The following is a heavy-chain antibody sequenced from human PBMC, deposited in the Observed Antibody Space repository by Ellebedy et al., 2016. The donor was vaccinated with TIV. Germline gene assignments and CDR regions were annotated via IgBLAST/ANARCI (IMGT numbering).Heavy chain of an antibody. J-gene: IGHJ5*02. CDR2: ITSSGDRT. V-gene: IGHV3-23*01. CDR3: ARGGLNPGLFDP. CDR1: GFTFSSYA. Sequence: GESLKISXAASGFTFSSYAMTWVRQAPGKGLEWVSSITSSGDRTNYADSVKGRFTISRDNFKSTLFLQMNTLTAEDTAVYYCARGGLNPGLFDPWGQGTLVTVSS. D-gene: IGHD4/OR15-4a*01.